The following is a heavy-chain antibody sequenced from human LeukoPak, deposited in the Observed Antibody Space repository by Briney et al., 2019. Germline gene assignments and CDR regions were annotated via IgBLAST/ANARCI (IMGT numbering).Heavy chain of an antibody. CDR3: ARRRRGNQRHSGYDY. CDR2: INPSGGST. J-gene: IGHJ4*02. Sequence: ASVKVSCKASGYTFTDYFLHWVRQAPGQGLEWMGIINPSGGSTSYAQKFQGRVTMTRDMSTSTVYMELSSLRSEDTAVYYCARRRRGNQRHSGYDYWGQGTLVTVSS. V-gene: IGHV1-46*01. CDR1: GYTFTDYF. D-gene: IGHD5-12*01.